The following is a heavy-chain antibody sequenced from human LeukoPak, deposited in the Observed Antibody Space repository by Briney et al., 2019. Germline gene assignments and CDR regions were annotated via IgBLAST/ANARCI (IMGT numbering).Heavy chain of an antibody. J-gene: IGHJ4*02. Sequence: ASVTVSCKASGGTFSSYAISWVRQAPGQGLEWMGGIIPIFGTANYAQKFQGRVTITADESTSTAYMELSSLRSEDTAVYYCARSIRYCSGGSCYDYWGQGTLVTVSS. V-gene: IGHV1-69*13. CDR2: IIPIFGTA. CDR1: GGTFSSYA. D-gene: IGHD2-15*01. CDR3: ARSIRYCSGGSCYDY.